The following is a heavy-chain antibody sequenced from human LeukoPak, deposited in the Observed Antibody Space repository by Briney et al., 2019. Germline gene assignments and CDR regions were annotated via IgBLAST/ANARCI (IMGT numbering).Heavy chain of an antibody. J-gene: IGHJ3*02. CDR1: GGSISSYY. CDR2: IYYSGST. V-gene: IGHV4-59*08. D-gene: IGHD6-13*01. CDR3: ARQRYSSSWYSEGLDAFDI. Sequence: TSETLSLTCTVSGGSISSYYWSWIRQPPGKGLEWIGYIYYSGSTNYNPSLKSRVTISVDTSKNQFSLKLSSVTAADTAVYYCARQRYSSSWYSEGLDAFDIWGQGTMVTVSS.